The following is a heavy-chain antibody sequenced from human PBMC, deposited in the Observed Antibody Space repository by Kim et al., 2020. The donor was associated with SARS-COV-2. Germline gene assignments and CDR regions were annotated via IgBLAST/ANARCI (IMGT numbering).Heavy chain of an antibody. D-gene: IGHD1-1*01. Sequence: SETLSLTCAVYGGSFSGYYWSWIRQPPGKGLEWIGEINHSGSTNYNPSLKSRVTISVDTSKNQFSLKLSSVTAADTAVYYCARGRGTTGTTAEGAFDYWGQGTLVTVSS. CDR1: GGSFSGYY. CDR3: ARGRGTTGTTAEGAFDY. V-gene: IGHV4-34*01. J-gene: IGHJ4*02. CDR2: INHSGST.